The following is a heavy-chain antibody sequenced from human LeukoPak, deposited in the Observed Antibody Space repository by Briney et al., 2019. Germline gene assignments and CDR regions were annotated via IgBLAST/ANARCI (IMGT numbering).Heavy chain of an antibody. J-gene: IGHJ6*04. CDR1: GYTFTRYY. Sequence: ASVKVCCKASGYTFTRYYMHWVRQAPGQGLEWRGVINPSGGSTNYAQKFQGRVTITRDTSSSTVYMELSSLRSEDTAVYYCAKCRFCSSTSGGCMSVWGKGTTVTVSS. V-gene: IGHV1-46*01. D-gene: IGHD2-2*01. CDR3: AKCRFCSSTSGGCMSV. CDR2: INPSGGST.